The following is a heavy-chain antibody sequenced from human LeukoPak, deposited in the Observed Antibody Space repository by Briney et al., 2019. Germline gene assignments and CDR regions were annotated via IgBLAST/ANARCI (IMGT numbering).Heavy chain of an antibody. CDR2: ILGNGGTT. Sequence: GGSLRLSCAASGFTFSSYPMHWVRQAPGNGLEYVSSILGNGGTTSYANSVKGRFTISRDNSRNTLYLQMGSLRADDMAVYYCTRDGTSGWHFDYWGQGTLVTVSS. D-gene: IGHD6-19*01. CDR3: TRDGTSGWHFDY. J-gene: IGHJ4*02. V-gene: IGHV3-64*01. CDR1: GFTFSSYP.